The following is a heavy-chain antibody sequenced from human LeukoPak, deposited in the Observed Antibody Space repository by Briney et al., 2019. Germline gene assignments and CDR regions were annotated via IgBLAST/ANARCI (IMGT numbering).Heavy chain of an antibody. CDR3: ALYKQQ. J-gene: IGHJ1*01. Sequence: GGSLRLSCAASGFTFSSYWMHWVRQVPGKGPVWVSGINRDGSSTSYADSVKGRFTISRDNAKNTLYLQMNSLRGEDTAVYYCALYKQQWGQGTLVTVSS. V-gene: IGHV3-74*01. CDR1: GFTFSSYW. CDR2: INRDGSST. D-gene: IGHD1-14*01.